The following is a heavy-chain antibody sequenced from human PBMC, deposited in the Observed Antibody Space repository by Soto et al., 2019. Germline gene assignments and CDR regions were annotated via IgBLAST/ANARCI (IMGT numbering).Heavy chain of an antibody. CDR3: ARRRIAAAGKDAFDI. Sequence: SGPTLVNPTQTLTLTCTFSGFSLSTSGMCVSWIRQPPGKALEWLARIDWDDDKYYSTSLKTRLTISKDTSKNQVVLTMTNMDPVDTATYYCARRRIAAAGKDAFDIWGQGTMVTVS. CDR2: IDWDDDK. D-gene: IGHD6-13*01. V-gene: IGHV2-70*11. CDR1: GFSLSTSGMC. J-gene: IGHJ3*02.